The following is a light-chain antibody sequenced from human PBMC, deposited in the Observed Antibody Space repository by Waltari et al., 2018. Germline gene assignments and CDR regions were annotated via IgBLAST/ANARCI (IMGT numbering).Light chain of an antibody. CDR1: QSISSY. CDR2: DAS. CDR3: QQRSKSFT. Sequence: EIVLKQSPATLSLSPGDRATTSCRASQSISSYLAWYQQKPGQAPRLLIYDASTRATGIPARFSGSGSVTDFTLTISSLEPEDFAIYYCQQRSKSFTFGPGTKVDMK. J-gene: IGKJ3*01. V-gene: IGKV3-11*01.